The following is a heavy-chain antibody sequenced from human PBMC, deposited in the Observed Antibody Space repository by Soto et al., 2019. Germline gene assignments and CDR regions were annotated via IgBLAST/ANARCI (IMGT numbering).Heavy chain of an antibody. J-gene: IGHJ6*02. Sequence: QVQLVESGGGVVQPGRSLRLSCAASGFTFSSYGMHWVRQAPGKGLEWVAGIWYDGSNKYYADSVKGRFTIPRDNSKYPLYLQMNSLRAEDTAVYYCARDQHSSGWYYYYYGMDVWGQGTTVTVSS. D-gene: IGHD6-19*01. CDR2: IWYDGSNK. CDR3: ARDQHSSGWYYYYYGMDV. V-gene: IGHV3-33*01. CDR1: GFTFSSYG.